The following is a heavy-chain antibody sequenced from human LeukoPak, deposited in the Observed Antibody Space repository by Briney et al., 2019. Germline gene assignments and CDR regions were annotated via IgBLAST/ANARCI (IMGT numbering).Heavy chain of an antibody. CDR1: GFTFSSYG. CDR3: AKSGTFDY. V-gene: IGHV3-30*02. Sequence: PGGSLRLSCAASGFTFSSYGMHWVRQAPGKGLERVAFIRYDGSNKYYEDSVKGRFTISRDNSKNTLYLQMNSLRAEDTAVYYCAKSGTFDYWGQGTLVTVSS. CDR2: IRYDGSNK. D-gene: IGHD1-14*01. J-gene: IGHJ4*02.